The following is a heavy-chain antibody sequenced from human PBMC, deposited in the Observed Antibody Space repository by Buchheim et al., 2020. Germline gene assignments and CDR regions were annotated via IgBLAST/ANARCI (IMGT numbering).Heavy chain of an antibody. CDR2: IKQDGSDK. CDR1: GFTFGSYW. V-gene: IGHV3-7*01. Sequence: EVLLVESGGGLVQPGGSLRLSCVASGFTFGSYWMTWVRQAPEKGLEWVANIKQDGSDKNYVDSVKGRFTISRDNAKNSLYLHLNSLRAEDTALYYCARDGLPAARDYWGQGTL. D-gene: IGHD6-6*01. CDR3: ARDGLPAARDY. J-gene: IGHJ4*02.